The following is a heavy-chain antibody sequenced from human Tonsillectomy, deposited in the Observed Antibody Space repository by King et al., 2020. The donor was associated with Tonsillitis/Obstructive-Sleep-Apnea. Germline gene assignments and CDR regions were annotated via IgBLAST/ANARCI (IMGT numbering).Heavy chain of an antibody. V-gene: IGHV5-10-1*03. J-gene: IGHJ4*02. Sequence: DVQLVESGAEVKKPGESLRISCKSSGYSFTSFWITWVRQMPGKGLEWVGKIDPTDSYTDYSPSFQGHVTISADKSISTAYLQWSSLKASDSAMYYCARRYYGSGSYWDYWGQGTLVTVSS. CDR2: IDPTDSYT. CDR1: GYSFTSFW. CDR3: ARRYYGSGSYWDY. D-gene: IGHD3-10*01.